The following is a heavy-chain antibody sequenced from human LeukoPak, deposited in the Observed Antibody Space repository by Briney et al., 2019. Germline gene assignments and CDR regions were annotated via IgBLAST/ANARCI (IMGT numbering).Heavy chain of an antibody. Sequence: GASVNVSCKASAYTFTSYDINRVRQATGQGLEWMGWMNPNSGNTGYAQKFQGRVTMTSNTSITTAYMELSSMRSEDTAVYCCARVPKYSSSWTAEYFQHWGQGTLVTVSS. D-gene: IGHD6-13*01. CDR2: MNPNSGNT. CDR3: ARVPKYSSSWTAEYFQH. CDR1: AYTFTSYD. J-gene: IGHJ1*01. V-gene: IGHV1-8*01.